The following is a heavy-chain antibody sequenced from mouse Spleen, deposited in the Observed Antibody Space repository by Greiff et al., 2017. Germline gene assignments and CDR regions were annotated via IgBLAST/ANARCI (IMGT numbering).Heavy chain of an antibody. CDR2: IDPSDSYT. J-gene: IGHJ2*01. CDR3: ARRGSFDY. V-gene: IGHV1-69*01. CDR1: GYTFTSYW. Sequence: QVQLQQPGAELVMPGASVKLSCKASGYTFTSYWMHWVKQRPGQGLEWIGEIDPSDSYTNYNQKFKGKATLTVDTSSSTAYMQLSSLTSEDSAVYYCARRGSFDYWGQGTTLTVSS.